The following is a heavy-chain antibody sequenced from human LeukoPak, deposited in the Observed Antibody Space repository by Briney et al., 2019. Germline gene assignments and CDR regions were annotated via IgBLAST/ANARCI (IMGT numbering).Heavy chain of an antibody. CDR2: IYYSGST. CDR3: ARVRSSGPEFDY. CDR1: GGSISSYY. V-gene: IGHV4-59*01. D-gene: IGHD3-22*01. Sequence: SETLSLTCTVSGGSISSYYWSWIRQPPGKGLEWIGYIYYSGSTNYNPSLKSRVTISVDTSKNQFSLRLSSVTAADTAVYYCARVRSSGPEFDYWGQGTLVTVSS. J-gene: IGHJ4*02.